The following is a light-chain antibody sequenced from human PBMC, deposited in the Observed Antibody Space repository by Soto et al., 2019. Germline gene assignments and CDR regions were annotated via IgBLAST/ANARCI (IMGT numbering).Light chain of an antibody. J-gene: IGLJ1*01. CDR2: EVS. Sequence: QSAMTQPPSASGSPGQSGTISCTGTSSDLGAYNYVSWYQQHPGKAPKLMIYEVSKRPSGVPDRFSGSKSGTTASLTVSGLQAGDEADYYCSSFAGSNSRVFGTGTKLTVL. CDR1: SSDLGAYNY. V-gene: IGLV2-8*01. CDR3: SSFAGSNSRV.